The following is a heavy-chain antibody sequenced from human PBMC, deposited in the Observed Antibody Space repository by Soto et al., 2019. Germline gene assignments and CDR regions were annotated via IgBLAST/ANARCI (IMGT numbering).Heavy chain of an antibody. Sequence: GASVKVSCKASGYTFTSYAMDWVRQAPGQRLEWMGWINAGNGNTKYSQKFQGRVTITRDTSASTAYMELSSLRSEDTAVYYCARVRCISTSCLPYYYYGMDVWGQGTTVTVSS. J-gene: IGHJ6*02. CDR3: ARVRCISTSCLPYYYYGMDV. CDR1: GYTFTSYA. V-gene: IGHV1-3*01. CDR2: INAGNGNT. D-gene: IGHD2-2*01.